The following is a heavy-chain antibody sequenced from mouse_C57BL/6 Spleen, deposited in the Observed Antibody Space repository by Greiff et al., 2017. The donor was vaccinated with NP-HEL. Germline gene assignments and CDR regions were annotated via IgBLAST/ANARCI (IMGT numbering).Heavy chain of an antibody. CDR1: GFTFTDYY. CDR2: IRNKANGYTT. D-gene: IGHD2-1*01. CDR3: ARYEGKPYYYAMDY. Sequence: EVMLVESGGGLVQPGGSLSLSCAASGFTFTDYYMSWVRQPPGKALEWLGFIRNKANGYTTEYSASVKGQFTISRDNSQSILYLQMNALRAEDSATYDCARYEGKPYYYAMDYWGQGTSVTVSS. V-gene: IGHV7-3*01. J-gene: IGHJ4*01.